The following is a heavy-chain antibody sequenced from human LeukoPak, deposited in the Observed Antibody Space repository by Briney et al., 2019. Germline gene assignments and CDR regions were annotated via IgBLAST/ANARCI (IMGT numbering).Heavy chain of an antibody. CDR3: AREGYSHIAAAGTYYYMDV. CDR2: ISYDGSNK. Sequence: GGSLRLSCAASGFTFSSYAMHWVRQAPGKGLEWVAVISYDGSNKYYADSVKGRFTISRDNSKNTLYLQMNSLRAEDTAVYYCAREGYSHIAAAGTYYYMDVWGKGTTVTVSS. CDR1: GFTFSSYA. D-gene: IGHD6-13*01. V-gene: IGHV3-30-3*01. J-gene: IGHJ6*03.